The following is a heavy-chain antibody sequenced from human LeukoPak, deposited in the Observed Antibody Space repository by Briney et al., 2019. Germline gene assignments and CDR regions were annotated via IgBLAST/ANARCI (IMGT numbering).Heavy chain of an antibody. CDR3: AKSPVVVTALGAFDI. V-gene: IGHV1-69*04. J-gene: IGHJ3*02. CDR2: IIPIFGIA. CDR1: GGTFSSYA. D-gene: IGHD2-21*02. Sequence: SSVNVSCKASGGTFSSYAISWVRQAPGQGLEWMGRIIPIFGIANYAQKFQGRVTITADKSTSTAYMELSSLRSEDTAVYYCAKSPVVVTALGAFDIWGQGTMVTVSS.